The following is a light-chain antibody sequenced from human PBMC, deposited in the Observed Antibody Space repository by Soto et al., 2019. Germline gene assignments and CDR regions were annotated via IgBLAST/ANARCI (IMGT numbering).Light chain of an antibody. CDR3: QQRSNWPPVT. Sequence: IVLPQSPGTLSFSPGERATVSCRASQSVSSYLAWYQQKPGQAPRLLIYDASNRATGIPARFSGSGSGTDFTLTISSLEPEDFAVYYCQQRSNWPPVTFGQGTRLEIK. J-gene: IGKJ5*01. CDR2: DAS. V-gene: IGKV3-11*01. CDR1: QSVSSY.